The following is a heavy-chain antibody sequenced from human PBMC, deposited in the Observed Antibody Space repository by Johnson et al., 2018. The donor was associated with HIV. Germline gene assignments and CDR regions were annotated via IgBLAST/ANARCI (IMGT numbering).Heavy chain of an antibody. CDR3: ASVFVQRPSDAFDV. V-gene: IGHV3-11*04. CDR2: ISSSGSPI. CDR1: GFTFSDYY. D-gene: IGHD6-25*01. Sequence: VQLVESGGGLVKPGGSLRLSCAASGFTFSDYYMSWIRQAPGKGLEWVSYISSSGSPIYYADSVKGRFTISRYNAKNALYLQRNSLRAEDTAVYYCASVFVQRPSDAFDVWGQGTMVTVSS. J-gene: IGHJ3*01.